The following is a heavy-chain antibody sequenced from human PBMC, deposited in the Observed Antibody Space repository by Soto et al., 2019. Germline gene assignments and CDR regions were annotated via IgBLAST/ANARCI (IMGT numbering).Heavy chain of an antibody. CDR3: ARVRRGHKWNPGNWFDP. CDR1: GDSVSSNSAA. Sequence: PSETLSLTCAISGDSVSSNSAAWNWIRQSPSRGLEWLGRTYYRSKWYNDYAVSVKSRITINPDTSKNQFSLQLNSLTPEDTAVYYCARVRRGHKWNPGNWFDPWGQGTLVTVSS. J-gene: IGHJ5*02. V-gene: IGHV6-1*01. D-gene: IGHD1-1*01. CDR2: TYYRSKWYN.